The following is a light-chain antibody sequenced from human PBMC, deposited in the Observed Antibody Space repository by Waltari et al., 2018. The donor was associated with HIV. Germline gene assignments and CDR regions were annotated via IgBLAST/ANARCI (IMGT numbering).Light chain of an antibody. CDR3: GTWDGSLSGGAV. J-gene: IGLJ2*01. V-gene: IGLV1-51*02. Sequence: QSVLTQPPSVSAAPGQQVTISCSGSSTDIGNNYVCWYQQLPGTAPKPLIYENIKRPSGMPDRVPGAKSGASATLGITGRQTGDEADYYGGTWDGSLSGGAVFGGGTKLTVL. CDR2: ENI. CDR1: STDIGNNY.